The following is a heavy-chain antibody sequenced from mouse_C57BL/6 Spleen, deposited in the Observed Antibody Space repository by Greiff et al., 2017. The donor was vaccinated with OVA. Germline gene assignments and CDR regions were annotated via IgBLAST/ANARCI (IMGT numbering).Heavy chain of an antibody. D-gene: IGHD2-2*01. CDR3: ARESMVTTGEFAY. CDR1: GFTFSSYA. J-gene: IGHJ3*01. V-gene: IGHV5-4*01. Sequence: EVQGVESGGGLVKPGGSLKLSCAASGFTFSSYAMSWVRQTPEKRLEWVATISDGGSYTYYPDNVKGRFTISRDNAKNNLYLQMSHLKSEDTAMYYCARESMVTTGEFAYWGQGTLVTVSA. CDR2: ISDGGSYT.